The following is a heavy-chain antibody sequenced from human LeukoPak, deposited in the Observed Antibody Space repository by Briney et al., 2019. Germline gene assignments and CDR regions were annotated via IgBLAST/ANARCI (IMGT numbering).Heavy chain of an antibody. Sequence: LPGGSLRLSCAASGFTFSSYAMNWVRQAPGKGLEWVSAVRGSDAGTSYADSVKGRFTISRDNSKNTLYLQMNNLRAEDTAVYYCAKNRGGSYSGSDYWGQGTLVTVSS. D-gene: IGHD1-26*01. CDR2: VRGSDAGT. CDR3: AKNRGGSYSGSDY. J-gene: IGHJ4*02. CDR1: GFTFSSYA. V-gene: IGHV3-23*01.